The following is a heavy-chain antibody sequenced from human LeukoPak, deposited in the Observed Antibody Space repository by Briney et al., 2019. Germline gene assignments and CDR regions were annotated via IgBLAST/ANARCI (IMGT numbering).Heavy chain of an antibody. D-gene: IGHD5-18*01. CDR1: VYTFTGYY. CDR3: ARGAGAAMVTPDY. Sequence: ASVKVSCKASVYTFTGYYMHWVRQAPGQGLEWMGWINPNSGGTNYAQKFQGRVTMTRDTSISTAYMELSRLRSDDTAVYYCARGAGAAMVTPDYWGQGTLVTVSS. CDR2: INPNSGGT. V-gene: IGHV1-2*02. J-gene: IGHJ4*02.